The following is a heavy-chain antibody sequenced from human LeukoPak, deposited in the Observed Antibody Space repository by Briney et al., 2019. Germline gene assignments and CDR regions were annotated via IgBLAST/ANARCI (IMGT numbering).Heavy chain of an antibody. CDR3: ARERIDSFDS. CDR1: GDTVSSTSGA. CDR2: TYYRSKWFN. J-gene: IGHJ5*01. D-gene: IGHD3-16*02. V-gene: IGHV6-1*01. Sequence: SQTLSLTCAISGDTVSSTSGAWDWFRQSPSRGLEWLGRTYYRSKWFNDYAVSVKSRLTFSPDTSKNQVSLQLNSVIPEDTAVYYCARERIDSFDSWGQGTLVTVSS.